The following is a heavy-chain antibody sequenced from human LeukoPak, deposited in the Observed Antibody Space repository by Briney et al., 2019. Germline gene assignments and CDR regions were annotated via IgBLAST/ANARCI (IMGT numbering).Heavy chain of an antibody. CDR3: AREVPYDSSRYYQPFDY. CDR1: GYTFTSYG. D-gene: IGHD3-22*01. J-gene: IGHJ4*02. CDR2: ISAYNGNT. V-gene: IGHV1-18*01. Sequence: GASVKVSCKASGYTFTSYGISWVRQAPGQGLEWMGWISAYNGNTNHAQKLQGRVTMTTDTSTSTAYMELRSLRSDDTAVYYCAREVPYDSSRYYQPFDYWGQGTLVTVSS.